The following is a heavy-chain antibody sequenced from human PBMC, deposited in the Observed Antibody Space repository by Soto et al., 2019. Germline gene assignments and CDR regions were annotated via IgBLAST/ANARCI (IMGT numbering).Heavy chain of an antibody. CDR2: MSSSSSTI. CDR3: ARDISRTYGSGRGY. CDR1: EFPSIGYG. J-gene: IGHJ4*02. V-gene: IGHV3-48*02. Sequence: EVQLVESGGGLVQPGGSRGLSGAASEFPSIGYGINWVGRPQGKGLKWVSYMSSSSSTIYYADSVKGGLTISKDNAKNALYLQMNSLRDEDTAVYYCARDISRTYGSGRGYWGQGTLVTVSS. D-gene: IGHD3-10*01.